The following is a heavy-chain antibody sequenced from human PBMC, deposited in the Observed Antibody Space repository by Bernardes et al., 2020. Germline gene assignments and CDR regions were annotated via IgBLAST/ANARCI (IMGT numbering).Heavy chain of an antibody. J-gene: IGHJ6*03. D-gene: IGHD3-3*01. V-gene: IGHV1-18*01. CDR1: GYTFTSYG. Sequence: ASVKVSCKASGYTFTSYGISWVRQAPGQGLEWMGWISAYNGNTNYAQKLQGRVTMTTDTSTSTAYMELRSLRSDDTAVYYCARVVRFLEWLLPDPLYYYYMDVWGKGTTVTVSS. CDR3: ARVVRFLEWLLPDPLYYYYMDV. CDR2: ISAYNGNT.